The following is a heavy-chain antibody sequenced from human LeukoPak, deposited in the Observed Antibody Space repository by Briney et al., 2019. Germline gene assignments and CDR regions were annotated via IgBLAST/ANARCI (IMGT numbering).Heavy chain of an antibody. Sequence: ASVKVSCKASGYTFTCYYMHWVRQAPGQGLEWMGWINPNSGGTNYAQKFQGRVTMTRDTSISTAYMELSSLRSEDTAVYYCAKIGRRYDFWTGYYEEEVDYMDVWGKGTTVTVSS. V-gene: IGHV1-2*02. J-gene: IGHJ6*03. CDR2: INPNSGGT. CDR3: AKIGRRYDFWTGYYEEEVDYMDV. CDR1: GYTFTCYY. D-gene: IGHD3-3*01.